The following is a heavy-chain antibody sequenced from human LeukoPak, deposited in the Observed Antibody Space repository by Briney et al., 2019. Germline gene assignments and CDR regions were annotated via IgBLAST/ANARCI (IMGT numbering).Heavy chain of an antibody. CDR2: IIPIFGTA. J-gene: IGHJ5*02. CDR1: GGTFSSYA. CDR3: AREGSGKVRGVFDP. D-gene: IGHD3-10*01. V-gene: IGHV1-69*06. Sequence: GASVKVSCKASGGTFSSYAISWVRQAPGQGLEWMGGIIPIFGTANYAQKFQGRVTITADKSTSTAYMELSSLRSEDTAVYYCAREGSGKVRGVFDPWGQGTLVTVSS.